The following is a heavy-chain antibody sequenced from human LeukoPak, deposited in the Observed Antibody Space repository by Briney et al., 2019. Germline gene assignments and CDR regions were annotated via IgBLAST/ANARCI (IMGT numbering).Heavy chain of an antibody. CDR2: IRYDGSNK. CDR1: GFTFSSYG. CDR3: AKDAYDFWSGYCAFDY. D-gene: IGHD3-3*01. J-gene: IGHJ4*02. Sequence: GGSLRLSCAASGFTFSSYGMHWVRQAPGKGLEWVAFIRYDGSNKYYAGSVKGRFTISRDNSKNTLYLQMNSLRAEDTAVYYCAKDAYDFWSGYCAFDYWGQGTLVTVSS. V-gene: IGHV3-30*02.